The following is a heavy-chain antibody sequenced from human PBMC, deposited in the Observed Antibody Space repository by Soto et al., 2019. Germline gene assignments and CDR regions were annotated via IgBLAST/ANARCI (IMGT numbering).Heavy chain of an antibody. CDR3: ARGNIWGSSFYYYGMDV. Sequence: PGGSLRLSCAASGFTFDDYGMSWVRQAPGKGLEWVSGIKWNGGSTGYADSVKGRFTISRDNAKNSLYLQINSLRAEDTALYYCARGNIWGSSFYYYGMDVWGQGTTVTVSS. D-gene: IGHD7-27*01. J-gene: IGHJ6*02. CDR2: IKWNGGST. CDR1: GFTFDDYG. V-gene: IGHV3-20*04.